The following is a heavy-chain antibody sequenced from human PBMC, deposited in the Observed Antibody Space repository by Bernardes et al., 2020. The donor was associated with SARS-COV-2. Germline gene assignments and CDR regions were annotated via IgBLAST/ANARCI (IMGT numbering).Heavy chain of an antibody. Sequence: GGSLRLSCAASGFSFNNFAMSWVRQAPGKGLDWVSVISASGGDTTYYADSVKGRFTISRDNSKNTLYLQMDSLRAEDTAIYYCAQEPNDNGGNILGYFQYWGQGILVTVSS. CDR2: ISASGGDTT. J-gene: IGHJ4*02. CDR3: AQEPNDNGGNILGYFQY. D-gene: IGHD2-8*01. V-gene: IGHV3-23*01. CDR1: GFSFNNFA.